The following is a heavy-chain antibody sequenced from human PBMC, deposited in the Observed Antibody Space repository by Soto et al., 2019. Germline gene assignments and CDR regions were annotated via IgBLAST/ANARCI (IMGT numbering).Heavy chain of an antibody. D-gene: IGHD6-19*01. CDR1: GFTFSSYA. V-gene: IGHV3-64*01. J-gene: IGHJ4*02. CDR3: ARDLDSSGWYGMDY. CDR2: ISSNGGST. Sequence: RLSCAASGFTFSSYAMHWVRQAPGKGLEYVSAISSNGGSTYYANSVKGRFTIARDNSKNTLYLQMGSLRAEDMAVYYCARDLDSSGWYGMDYWGQGTLVTVSS.